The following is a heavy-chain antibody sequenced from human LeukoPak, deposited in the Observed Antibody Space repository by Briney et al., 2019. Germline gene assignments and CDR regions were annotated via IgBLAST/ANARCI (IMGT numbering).Heavy chain of an antibody. Sequence: SETLSLTCTVSGGSISSSTYYWAWIRQPPGKGLEWIGSIYYGGSTYYNPSLKSRVTISADTSKNQFSLKVSSVTAADTAVYYCARDLGSSKYFQHWGQGTLVTVSS. CDR2: IYYGGST. CDR1: GGSISSSTYY. J-gene: IGHJ1*01. CDR3: ARDLGSSKYFQH. V-gene: IGHV4-39*02. D-gene: IGHD6-13*01.